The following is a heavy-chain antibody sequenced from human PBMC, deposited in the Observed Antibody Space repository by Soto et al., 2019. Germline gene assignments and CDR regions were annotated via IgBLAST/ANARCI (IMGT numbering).Heavy chain of an antibody. CDR1: GDTFKNCV. J-gene: IGHJ6*02. Sequence: QVQVVQSGVEVRRPGSSVKVSCKASGDTFKNCVISWVRQAPGQGLEWMGGIIPLFGTTDFAQRFQGRLTITTDESTTTAYMELSRLRSEDTAPYYCAPELGFGKLSVVWGQGTTVIVSS. D-gene: IGHD3-10*01. CDR3: APELGFGKLSVV. V-gene: IGHV1-69*01. CDR2: IIPLFGTT.